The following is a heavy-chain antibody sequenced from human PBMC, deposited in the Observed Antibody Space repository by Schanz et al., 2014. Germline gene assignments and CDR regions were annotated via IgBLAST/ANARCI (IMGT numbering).Heavy chain of an antibody. CDR2: ISTGRYL. D-gene: IGHD1-26*01. V-gene: IGHV3-48*04. CDR1: GFTFSSYS. Sequence: EPLVVESGGGLVHPGGSLRLSCAASGFTFSSYSLAWVRQAPGKGLEWVSFISTGRYLYYADSVKGRFTISRDNTKNSVFLQMSSLRVEDTGLYFCARDPVEGAPTPYYFDSWGPGTLVTVSS. CDR3: ARDPVEGAPTPYYFDS. J-gene: IGHJ4*02.